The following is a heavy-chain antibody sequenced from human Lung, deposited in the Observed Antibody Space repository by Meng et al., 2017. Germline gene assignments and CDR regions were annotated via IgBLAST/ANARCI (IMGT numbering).Heavy chain of an antibody. CDR1: GGSFSDYY. D-gene: IGHD4-11*01. CDR2: INHSGST. J-gene: IGHJ4*02. Sequence: WGAGRCNPSETLSLTCVVSGGSFSDYYWSWIRQPPGKGLEWIGEINHSGSTNYNPSLESRATISVDTSQNNLSLKLSSVTAADSAVYYCARGPTTMAHDFDYWGQGTLVTVSS. V-gene: IGHV4-34*01. CDR3: ARGPTTMAHDFDY.